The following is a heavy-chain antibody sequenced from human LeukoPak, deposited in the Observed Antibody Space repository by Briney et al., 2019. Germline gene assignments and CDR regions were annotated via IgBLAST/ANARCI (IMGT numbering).Heavy chain of an antibody. Sequence: GGSLRLSCAASGFTFSSYSMNWVRQAPGKGLEWVSSISSSSSYKYYADSVKGRFTISRDNAKNSLYLQMNSLRAEDTAVYYCARGMVVAATGFDYWGQGTLVTVSS. CDR2: ISSSSSYK. CDR3: ARGMVVAATGFDY. D-gene: IGHD2-15*01. CDR1: GFTFSSYS. V-gene: IGHV3-21*01. J-gene: IGHJ4*02.